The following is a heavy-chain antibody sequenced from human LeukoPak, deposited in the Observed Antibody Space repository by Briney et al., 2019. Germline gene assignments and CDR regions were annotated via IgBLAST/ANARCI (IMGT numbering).Heavy chain of an antibody. CDR3: ARGDNRGYFW. CDR1: GFTFSSYS. J-gene: IGHJ4*02. CDR2: INPDSNYI. D-gene: IGHD5-12*01. V-gene: IGHV3-21*01. Sequence: GGSLRLSCAASGFTFSSYSMTWVRQAPGKGLEWVSSINPDSNYIYYTDSVKGRFTISRDNAKNSLHLQMNSLRAEDTAVYYCARGDNRGYFWWGQGTLVTVSS.